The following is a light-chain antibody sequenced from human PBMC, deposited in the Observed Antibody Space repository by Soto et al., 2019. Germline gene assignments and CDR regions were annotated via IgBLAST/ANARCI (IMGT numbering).Light chain of an antibody. CDR2: AYN. V-gene: IGLV1-44*01. CDR3: AAWDDSLNGLV. CDR1: SSNIGSNT. J-gene: IGLJ2*01. Sequence: QSELTQPPSASGTPGQRVTISCSGSSSNIGSNTVTWYQQLPGTAPKLLIYAYNQRPSGVPDRFSGSKSGTSASLAISGLQSEDEADYYCAAWDDSLNGLVFGGGTKVTVL.